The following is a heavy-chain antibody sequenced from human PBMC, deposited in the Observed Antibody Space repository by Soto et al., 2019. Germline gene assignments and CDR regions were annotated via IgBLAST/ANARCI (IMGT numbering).Heavy chain of an antibody. CDR2: IYYSGST. J-gene: IGHJ6*02. CDR3: ARAPNIFVITPPSPVDV. V-gene: IGHV4-31*03. D-gene: IGHD3-9*01. CDR1: GGSISNGGHY. Sequence: QVQLQESGPGLVKPSQTLSLICTVSGGSISNGGHYWSWIRQHPGKGLEWFGYIYYSGSTYYNPSLNGRFHMSVDTSKNQFSLKLNSVTAADTAVYYCARAPNIFVITPPSPVDVWGQGTTVTVSS.